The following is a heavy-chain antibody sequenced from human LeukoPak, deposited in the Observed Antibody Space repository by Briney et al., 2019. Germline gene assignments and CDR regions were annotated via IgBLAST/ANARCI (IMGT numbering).Heavy chain of an antibody. CDR2: ISAYNGNT. V-gene: IGHV1-18*01. Sequence: ASVKVSCKASGYTFTSYGISWVRQAPGQGLEWMGWISAYNGNTNYAQKLQGRVTMTTDTSTSTAYMELRSLRSDDTAAYYCARDLGWRDSSGSSDYWGQGTLVTVSS. CDR1: GYTFTSYG. CDR3: ARDLGWRDSSGSSDY. D-gene: IGHD3-22*01. J-gene: IGHJ4*02.